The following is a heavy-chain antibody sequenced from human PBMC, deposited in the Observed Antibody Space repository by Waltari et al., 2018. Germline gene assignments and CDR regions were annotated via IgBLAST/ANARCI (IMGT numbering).Heavy chain of an antibody. J-gene: IGHJ4*02. CDR2: ALHGGTT. D-gene: IGHD6-19*01. V-gene: IGHV4-39*01. Sequence: QLHLQQSGPGLVKPSETLSLTCRVSGDSISTSRYYWGWIHQPPGTGREWIGSALHGGTTHYNPSLKSRVTISIDTSRNQFSLTLSSVTAADTAVFYCAGGYSSGWYAYWGQGTQVTVPS. CDR3: AGGYSSGWYAY. CDR1: GDSISTSRYY.